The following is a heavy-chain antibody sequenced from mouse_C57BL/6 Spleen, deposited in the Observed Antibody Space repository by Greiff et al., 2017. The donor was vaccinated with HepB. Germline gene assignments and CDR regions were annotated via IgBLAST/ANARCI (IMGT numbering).Heavy chain of an antibody. CDR1: GYTFTSYG. CDR2: IYIGNGYT. Sequence: VQLQQSGAELVRPGSSVKMSCKTSGYTFTSYGINWVKQRPGQGLEWIGYIYIGNGYTEYNGKFKVKATLTSDTSSSTAYMQLSSLTSGDTAIYVCARADYVDYWGQGTTLTVSS. V-gene: IGHV1-58*01. CDR3: ARADYVDY. J-gene: IGHJ2*01.